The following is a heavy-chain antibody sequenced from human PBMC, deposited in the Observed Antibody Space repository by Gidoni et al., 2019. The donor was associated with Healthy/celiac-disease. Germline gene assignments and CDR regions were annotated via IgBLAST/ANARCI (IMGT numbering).Heavy chain of an antibody. CDR3: ASSDSGSYYYFDY. V-gene: IGHV4-59*01. CDR1: GGSISSYY. CDR2: IYYSGST. D-gene: IGHD1-26*01. Sequence: QVQLPESGPGLVKPSETLSLPCTVSGGSISSYYWSWIRQPPGKGLEWIGYIYYSGSTNYNPSLKSRVTISVDTSKNQFSLKLSSVTAADTAVYYCASSDSGSYYYFDYWGQGTLVTVSS. J-gene: IGHJ4*02.